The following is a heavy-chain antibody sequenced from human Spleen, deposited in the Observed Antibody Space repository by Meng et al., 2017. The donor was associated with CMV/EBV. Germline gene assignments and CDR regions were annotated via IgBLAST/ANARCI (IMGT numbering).Heavy chain of an antibody. CDR1: YIFSSNG. J-gene: IGHJ4*02. V-gene: IGHV1-18*01. CDR3: ARGSTRAPYDNSGAFDY. Sequence: YIFSSNGINWVRQAPGQGLEWMGWISGYNGNTNYAQKFQERVTMTTDISTSTSYMEMRSLRSDDTAVYFCARGSTRAPYDNSGAFDYWGQGTLVTVSS. D-gene: IGHD3-22*01. CDR2: ISGYNGNT.